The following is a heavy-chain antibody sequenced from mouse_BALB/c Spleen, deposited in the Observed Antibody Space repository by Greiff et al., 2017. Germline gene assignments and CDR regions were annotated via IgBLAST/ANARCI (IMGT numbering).Heavy chain of an antibody. J-gene: IGHJ4*01. CDR1: GFTFSDYY. V-gene: IGHV5-4*02. D-gene: IGHD2-4*01. Sequence: EVQLVESGGGLVKPGGSLKLSCAASGFTFSDYYMYWVRQTPEKRLEWVATISDGGSYTYYPDTVTGRFTISRDNAKNTLYLEMSSLRSEDTAMYYCAREETMITTGAMDYWGQGTSVTVSS. CDR3: AREETMITTGAMDY. CDR2: ISDGGSYT.